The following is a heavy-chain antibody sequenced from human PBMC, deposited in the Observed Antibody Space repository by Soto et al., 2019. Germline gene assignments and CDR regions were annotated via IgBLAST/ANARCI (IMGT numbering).Heavy chain of an antibody. Sequence: GASVKVSCKASGGTFSSYTISWVRQAPGQGLEWTGRIIPILGIANYAQKFQGRVTITADKSTSTAYMELSSLRSEDTAVYYCAREPIQNSQYYYYGMDVWGQGTTVTVSS. CDR3: AREPIQNSQYYYYGMDV. J-gene: IGHJ6*02. V-gene: IGHV1-69*04. D-gene: IGHD1-7*01. CDR2: IIPILGIA. CDR1: GGTFSSYT.